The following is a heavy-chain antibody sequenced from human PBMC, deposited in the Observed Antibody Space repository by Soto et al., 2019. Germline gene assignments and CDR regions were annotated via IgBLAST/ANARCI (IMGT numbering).Heavy chain of an antibody. CDR2: ISSSSSYI. CDR1: GFTFSSYS. J-gene: IGHJ6*02. Sequence: PGGSLRLSCAASGFTFSSYSMNWVRQAPGKGLEWVSSISSSSSYIYYADSVKGRFTISRDNAKNSLYLQMNSLRAEDTAVYYCARDSTDERMITFGGVIVTYGMDVWGQGTTVTVSS. CDR3: ARDSTDERMITFGGVIVTYGMDV. D-gene: IGHD3-16*02. V-gene: IGHV3-21*01.